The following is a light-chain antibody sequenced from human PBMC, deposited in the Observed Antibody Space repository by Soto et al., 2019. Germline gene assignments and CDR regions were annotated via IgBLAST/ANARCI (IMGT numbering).Light chain of an antibody. CDR1: SSNIGSNY. Sequence: QSVLTQPPSASGTPGQRVTISCSGSSSNIGSNYVYWYQQLPGTAPKLLIYRNNQRPSGVPDRFSGSKSGTSASLAISGLRSEDEADYYCAAWDDGLLGQVFGTGTKLTVL. CDR2: RNN. J-gene: IGLJ1*01. CDR3: AAWDDGLLGQV. V-gene: IGLV1-47*01.